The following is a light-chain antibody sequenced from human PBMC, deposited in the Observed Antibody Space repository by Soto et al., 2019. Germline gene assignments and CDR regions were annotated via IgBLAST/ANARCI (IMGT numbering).Light chain of an antibody. CDR3: CSYTSSSSRVI. CDR2: DVS. V-gene: IGLV2-14*01. Sequence: QSVLTQPASVSGSPGQSITISCTGTSSDVGGYNYVSWYQQHPGKAPKLMLYDVSNRPSGVSNRFSGSKSGNTASLTISGLQAEDEADYYCCSYTSSSSRVIFGGGTKLTVL. J-gene: IGLJ2*01. CDR1: SSDVGGYNY.